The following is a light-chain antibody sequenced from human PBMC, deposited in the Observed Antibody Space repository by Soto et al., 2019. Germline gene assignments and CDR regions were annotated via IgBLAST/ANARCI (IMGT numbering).Light chain of an antibody. CDR2: GAS. Sequence: ETVMTQSPATLSVSPGERATLSCRASQSVRSDLAWYQQKPGQAPRLLIYGASTRATGFPARFTGSGPGTEFTLTISSLQSEDFAVYYCQQYNNWPLTFGGGTKVEIK. J-gene: IGKJ4*01. CDR1: QSVRSD. V-gene: IGKV3-15*01. CDR3: QQYNNWPLT.